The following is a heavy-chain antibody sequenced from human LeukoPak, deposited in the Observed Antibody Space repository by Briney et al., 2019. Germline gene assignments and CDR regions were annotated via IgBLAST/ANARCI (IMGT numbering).Heavy chain of an antibody. CDR2: IYYSGST. D-gene: IGHD2-21*02. CDR1: GGSISSYY. J-gene: IGHJ4*02. V-gene: IGHV4-59*01. CDR3: ARNAYCGGDCYFPLFDY. Sequence: SETLSLTCTVSGGSISSYYWSWIRQPPGKGLEWIGYIYYSGSTNYNPSLKSRVTISVDTSKNQFSLKLSSVTAADTAVYYCARNAYCGGDCYFPLFDYWGQGTLVTVSS.